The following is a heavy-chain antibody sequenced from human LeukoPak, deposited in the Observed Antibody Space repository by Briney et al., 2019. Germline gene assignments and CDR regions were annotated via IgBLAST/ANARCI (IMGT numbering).Heavy chain of an antibody. D-gene: IGHD6-13*01. CDR1: GDSITNYY. CDR3: ARDYIAAAGTKGMGDNWFDP. V-gene: IGHV4-59*01. J-gene: IGHJ5*02. Sequence: SETLSLTCTVSGDSITNYYWSWIRQPPGKGLEWIGYIYYSGSTKYNPSLKSRVTISVDTPKNQFSLKLSSVTAEDTAVYYCARDYIAAAGTKGMGDNWFDPWGQGTLVTVSS. CDR2: IYYSGST.